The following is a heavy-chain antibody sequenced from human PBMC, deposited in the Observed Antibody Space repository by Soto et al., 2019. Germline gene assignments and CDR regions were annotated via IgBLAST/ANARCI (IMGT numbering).Heavy chain of an antibody. Sequence: GGSLRLSCAASGFIFSSYAMNWVRQTPGKGLEWVSGISGSGVSTYYADSVKGRFSISRDNSKNTLYLQMNSLRAEDTAIYYCVKVRGGFYTYYFDYWGQGTLVTISS. J-gene: IGHJ4*02. CDR3: VKVRGGFYTYYFDY. CDR2: ISGSGVST. V-gene: IGHV3-23*01. D-gene: IGHD3-10*01. CDR1: GFIFSSYA.